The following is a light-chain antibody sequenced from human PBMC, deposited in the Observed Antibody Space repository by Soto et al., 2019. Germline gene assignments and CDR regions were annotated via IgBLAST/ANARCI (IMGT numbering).Light chain of an antibody. CDR1: QSVSSN. Sequence: EIVLTQSPATLSVSLGERATLSCRASQSVSSNLAWYQQKPGQAPRLLIYGASTRATGIPARFSGSGSGTEFTLTISSRQSEDFAVYYCQQYNNWPPITFGQGTRLEIK. CDR2: GAS. CDR3: QQYNNWPPIT. J-gene: IGKJ5*01. V-gene: IGKV3-15*01.